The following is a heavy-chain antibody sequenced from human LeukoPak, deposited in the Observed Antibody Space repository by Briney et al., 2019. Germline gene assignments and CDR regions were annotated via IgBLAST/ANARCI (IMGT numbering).Heavy chain of an antibody. J-gene: IGHJ5*02. Sequence: ASVKVSCKASGYTFTSYGISWVRQAPGQGLEWIGWISAYNGNTNYAQKLQGRVTMTTDTSTSTAYMELRSLRSDDTAVYYCARDQVQLERGWFDPWGQGALVTVSS. CDR1: GYTFTSYG. V-gene: IGHV1-18*01. CDR3: ARDQVQLERGWFDP. D-gene: IGHD1-1*01. CDR2: ISAYNGNT.